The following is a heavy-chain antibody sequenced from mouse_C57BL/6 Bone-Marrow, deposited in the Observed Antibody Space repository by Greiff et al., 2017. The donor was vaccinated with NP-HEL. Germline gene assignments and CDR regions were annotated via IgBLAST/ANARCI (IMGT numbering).Heavy chain of an antibody. V-gene: IGHV1-64*01. Sequence: QVQLQQPGAELVKPGASVKLSCKASGYTFTSYWLHWVKQRPGQGLEWIGMIHPNSGSTNYHETFKSKATLTVDKSSSTAYMQLSSLTSEDSAVYYCARFYYSWFAYWGQGTLVTVSA. CDR1: GYTFTSYW. D-gene: IGHD2-1*01. CDR3: ARFYYSWFAY. J-gene: IGHJ3*01. CDR2: IHPNSGST.